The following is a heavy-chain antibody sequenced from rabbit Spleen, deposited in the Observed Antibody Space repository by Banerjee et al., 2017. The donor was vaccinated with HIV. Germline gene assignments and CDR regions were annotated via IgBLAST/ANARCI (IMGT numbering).Heavy chain of an antibody. J-gene: IGHJ4*01. V-gene: IGHV1S47*01. Sequence: QEQLKESGGGLVQPGGSLKVSCIASGFDFSSNAVCWVRQAPGKGLEWIACIDSDDGTTYYASWVNGRFTLSKSSSSAVTLQMTSLTAADTATYFCARGIYAGSSLWGPGTLVTVS. CDR3: ARGIYAGSSL. D-gene: IGHD4-2*01. CDR2: IDSDDGTT. CDR1: GFDFSSNA.